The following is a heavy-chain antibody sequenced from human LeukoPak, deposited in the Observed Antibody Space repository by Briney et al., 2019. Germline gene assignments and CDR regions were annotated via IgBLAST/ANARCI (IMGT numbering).Heavy chain of an antibody. D-gene: IGHD3-10*01. J-gene: IGHJ4*02. V-gene: IGHV1-8*01. CDR3: AKDSYGSGSYPGYYFDY. Sequence: ASVKVSCKASGYTFTSYDINWVRQATGQGLEWMGWMNPNSGNTGYAQKFQGRVTMTRNTSISTAYMELSSLRSEDTAVYYCAKDSYGSGSYPGYYFDYWGQGTLVTVSS. CDR1: GYTFTSYD. CDR2: MNPNSGNT.